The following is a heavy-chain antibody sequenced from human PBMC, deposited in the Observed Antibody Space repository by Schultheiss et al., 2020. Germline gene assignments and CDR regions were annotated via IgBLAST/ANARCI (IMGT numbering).Heavy chain of an antibody. J-gene: IGHJ4*02. V-gene: IGHV1-18*01. Sequence: ASVKVSCKASGYTFTNYGFSWVRQAPGQGLQWVGWISAYNGVTKYAQKLQDRVTMTTDTSTNTAHMELRRLRSDDTAVYYCARHSSGDHVVYIDYWGQGTLVTVSS. CDR2: ISAYNGVT. CDR3: ARHSSGDHVVYIDY. CDR1: GYTFTNYG. D-gene: IGHD4-17*01.